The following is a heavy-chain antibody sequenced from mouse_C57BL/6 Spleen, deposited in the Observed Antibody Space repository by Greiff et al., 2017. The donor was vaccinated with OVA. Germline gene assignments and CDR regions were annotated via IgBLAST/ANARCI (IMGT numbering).Heavy chain of an antibody. D-gene: IGHD1-1*01. J-gene: IGHJ3*01. V-gene: IGHV1-26*01. CDR1: GYTFTDYY. CDR2: INPNNGGT. CDR3: ANYYGSPFGY. Sequence: VQLQQSGPELVKPGASVKISCKASGYTFTDYYMNWVKQSHGKSLEWIGDINPNNGGTSYTQKFKGKATLTVDKSSSTAYMELRSLTSEDSAVYYCANYYGSPFGYWGQGTLVTVSA.